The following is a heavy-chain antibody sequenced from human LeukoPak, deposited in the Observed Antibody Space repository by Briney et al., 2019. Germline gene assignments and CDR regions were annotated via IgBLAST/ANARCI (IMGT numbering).Heavy chain of an antibody. CDR2: IYYSGGT. V-gene: IGHV4-59*02. CDR3: ARDLSGWYNWFDP. Sequence: SETLSLTCTVSGGSVSSYYWSWIRQPPGKGLEWIGYIYYSGGTNYNPSLKSRVTMSIDASKNQFSLKLSSVTAADTAVYYCARDLSGWYNWFDPWGQGTLVTVSS. CDR1: GGSVSSYY. J-gene: IGHJ5*02. D-gene: IGHD6-19*01.